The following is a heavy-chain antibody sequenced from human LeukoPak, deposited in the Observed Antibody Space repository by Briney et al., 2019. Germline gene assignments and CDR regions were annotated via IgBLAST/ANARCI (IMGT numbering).Heavy chain of an antibody. Sequence: GGSLRLSCAASGFTFSSNWMSWVRQAQGKGLEWVANIKQDGSEKYYVDSVKGRFTISRDNAKNSLYLQMNSLRAEDTAVYYCARDRHFWSGLETLLGRRYDYWGQGTLVTVSS. CDR2: IKQDGSEK. CDR1: GFTFSSNW. V-gene: IGHV3-7*01. J-gene: IGHJ4*02. CDR3: ARDRHFWSGLETLLGRRYDY. D-gene: IGHD3-3*02.